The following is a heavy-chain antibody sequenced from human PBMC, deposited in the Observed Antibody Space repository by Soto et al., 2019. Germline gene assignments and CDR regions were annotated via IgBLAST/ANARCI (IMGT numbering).Heavy chain of an antibody. CDR1: GLTVADKY. V-gene: IGHV3-53*05. CDR2: IFGGGRT. Sequence: PGGSLRLSCAATGLTVADKYMHWVRQAPGKGLEWVAIIFGGGRTYYADSVKGRLAVSRDTSKNTVNLQMNSLRAEDTAVYYCARDSSDIVVVVAATEDSYYGMDVWGQGTTVTVSS. D-gene: IGHD2-15*01. J-gene: IGHJ6*02. CDR3: ARDSSDIVVVVAATEDSYYGMDV.